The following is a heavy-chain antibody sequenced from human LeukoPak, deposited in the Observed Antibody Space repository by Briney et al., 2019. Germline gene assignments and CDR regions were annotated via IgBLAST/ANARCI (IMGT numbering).Heavy chain of an antibody. CDR1: GFTFSSYW. CDR2: ISGSGGST. D-gene: IGHD3-22*01. Sequence: GGSLRLSCAASGFTFSSYWMSWVRQAPGKGLEWVSAISGSGGSTYYADSVKGRFTISRDNSKNTLYLQMNSLRAEDTAVYYCAKDRVSYYDSRGFFWGQGTLVTVSS. V-gene: IGHV3-23*01. J-gene: IGHJ4*02. CDR3: AKDRVSYYDSRGFF.